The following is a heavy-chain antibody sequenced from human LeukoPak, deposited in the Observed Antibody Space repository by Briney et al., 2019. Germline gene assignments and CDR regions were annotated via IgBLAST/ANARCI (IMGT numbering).Heavy chain of an antibody. J-gene: IGHJ4*02. CDR2: IRTKSDGGTT. V-gene: IGHV3-15*01. Sequence: KPRGSLRLSCAASGFTFSDAWMSWVRQVPGKGLEWVGRIRTKSDGGTTDYVESVKGRFIISRDDSEQTLYLQMSSLKTEDTAIYYCTVPSAYHVAYWGQGTLVTVSS. D-gene: IGHD2-2*01. CDR3: TVPSAYHVAY. CDR1: GFTFSDAW.